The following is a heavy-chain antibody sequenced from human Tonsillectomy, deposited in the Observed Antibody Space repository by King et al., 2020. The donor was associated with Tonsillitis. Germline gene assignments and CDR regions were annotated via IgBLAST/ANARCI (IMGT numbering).Heavy chain of an antibody. CDR2: INSDGSST. J-gene: IGHJ4*02. D-gene: IGHD2-2*02. V-gene: IGHV3-74*01. CDR3: ARAERYCSRTSCYKASYYFDY. CDR1: GFTFSSYW. Sequence: VQLVESGGGLVQPGGSLRLSCAASGFTFSSYWMHWVRQAPGKGLVWVSRINSDGSSTTYADYVKGRFTISRDNAKNTLYLQMNSLRAEDTAVYYCARAERYCSRTSCYKASYYFDYWGQGTLVTVSS.